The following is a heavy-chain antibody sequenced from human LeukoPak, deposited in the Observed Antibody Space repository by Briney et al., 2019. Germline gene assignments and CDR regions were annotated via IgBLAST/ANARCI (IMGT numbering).Heavy chain of an antibody. CDR2: VNPNSGGT. CDR3: ARVDSSSWLIDY. J-gene: IGHJ4*02. CDR1: GYTFTGYY. V-gene: IGHV1-2*02. Sequence: ASVKVSCKASGYTFTGYYMHWVRQAPGQGLEWMGWVNPNSGGTNYAQKFQGRVTMTRDTSISTAYMELSRLRSDDTAVYYCARVDSSSWLIDYWGQGTLVTVSS. D-gene: IGHD6-13*01.